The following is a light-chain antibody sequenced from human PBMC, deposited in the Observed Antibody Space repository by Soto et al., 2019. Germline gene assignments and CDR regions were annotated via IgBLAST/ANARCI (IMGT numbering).Light chain of an antibody. V-gene: IGLV4-69*01. Sequence: LVLTQSPSASASLGASVKLTCTLSSGHSSYTIAWHQQQPEKGPRYLMTLNSDGSHSKGDGIPDRFSGSSSGAERYLSISSLQSEDEADYYCQTWGTGIEVFGGGTQLTVL. CDR3: QTWGTGIEV. CDR2: LNSDGSH. J-gene: IGLJ3*02. CDR1: SGHSSYT.